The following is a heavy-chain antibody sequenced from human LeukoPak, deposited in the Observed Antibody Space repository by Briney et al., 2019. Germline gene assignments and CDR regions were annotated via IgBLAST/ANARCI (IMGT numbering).Heavy chain of an antibody. CDR3: ARSLGVVVVAATTYFDY. D-gene: IGHD2-15*01. V-gene: IGHV3-7*01. Sequence: GGSLRLSCAASGFTFSSYSVNWVRQAPGKGLEWVANIKQDGSEKYYVDSVKGRFTISRDNAKNSLYLQMNSLRAEDTAVYYCARSLGVVVVAATTYFDYWGQGTLVTVSS. CDR2: IKQDGSEK. J-gene: IGHJ4*02. CDR1: GFTFSSYS.